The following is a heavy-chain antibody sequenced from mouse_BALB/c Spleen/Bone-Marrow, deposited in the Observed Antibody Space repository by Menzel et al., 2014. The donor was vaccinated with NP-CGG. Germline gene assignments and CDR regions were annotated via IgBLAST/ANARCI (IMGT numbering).Heavy chain of an antibody. D-gene: IGHD4-1*01. V-gene: IGHV5-17*02. J-gene: IGHJ2*01. CDR1: GFTFSSFG. CDR3: TRGGNWEDFDY. CDR2: ISSGSSPI. Sequence: EVKLMESGGGLVQPGGSRKLSCAASGFTFSSFGMHWVRQAPEKGLEWVAYISSGSSPIFYADTVKGRFTISRDNPKNTLFLQMTSLRSEDTAMYYCTRGGNWEDFDYWGRGTTLTVSS.